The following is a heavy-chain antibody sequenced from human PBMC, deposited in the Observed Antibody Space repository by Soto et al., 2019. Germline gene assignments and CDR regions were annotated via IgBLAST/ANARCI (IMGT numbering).Heavy chain of an antibody. J-gene: IGHJ3*02. CDR3: ARGRTYYDFWSGYYDAFDI. Sequence: GGSLRLSCAASGFTFSSYSMNWVRQAPGKGLEWVSSISSSSSYIYYADSVKGRFTISRDNAKNSLYLQMNSLRAEDTAVYYCARGRTYYDFWSGYYDAFDIWGQGTMVTVSS. CDR1: GFTFSSYS. D-gene: IGHD3-3*01. CDR2: ISSSSSYI. V-gene: IGHV3-21*01.